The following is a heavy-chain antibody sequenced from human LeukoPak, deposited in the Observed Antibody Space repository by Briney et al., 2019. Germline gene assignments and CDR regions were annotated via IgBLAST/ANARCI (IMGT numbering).Heavy chain of an antibody. CDR3: ARYDSSSWSSYYFDY. V-gene: IGHV4-4*02. D-gene: IGHD6-13*01. CDR1: GGSISRSNW. J-gene: IGHJ4*02. CDR2: TYYSGTT. Sequence: SETLSLTCAVSGGSISRSNWWSWVRQPPGKGLEWIGETYYSGTTNYNPSLKSRVTISVDKSRNQFSLKLSSVTAADTAVYYCARYDSSSWSSYYFDYWGQGTLVTVSS.